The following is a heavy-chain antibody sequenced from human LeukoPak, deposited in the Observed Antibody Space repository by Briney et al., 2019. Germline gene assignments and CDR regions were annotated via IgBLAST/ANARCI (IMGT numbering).Heavy chain of an antibody. D-gene: IGHD3-22*01. CDR1: GYSISSGYY. CDR3: ARENDSSGYPVFDP. Sequence: SETLSLTCTVSGYSISSGYYWGWIRQPPGKGLEWIGSIYHSGSTYYNPSLKSRVTISVDTSKNQFSLKLSSVTAADTAVYYCARENDSSGYPVFDPWGQGTLVTVSS. J-gene: IGHJ5*02. V-gene: IGHV4-38-2*02. CDR2: IYHSGST.